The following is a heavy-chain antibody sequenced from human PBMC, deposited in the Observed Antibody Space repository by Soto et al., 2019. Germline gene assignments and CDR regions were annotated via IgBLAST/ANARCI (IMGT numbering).Heavy chain of an antibody. CDR2: IFDSGST. Sequence: QVQLQESGPGLVKPSETLSLTCTVSGGSISGGVHSWSWIRQPPGKGLEWIGQIFDSGSTYYNPSLKSRLIISVHTPKKPFSLRLSPVTAADTAVYYCAREIMPMTNDWYFDLWGRGTLVTVSS. V-gene: IGHV4-30-4*01. D-gene: IGHD2-8*01. CDR1: GGSISGGVHS. J-gene: IGHJ2*01. CDR3: AREIMPMTNDWYFDL.